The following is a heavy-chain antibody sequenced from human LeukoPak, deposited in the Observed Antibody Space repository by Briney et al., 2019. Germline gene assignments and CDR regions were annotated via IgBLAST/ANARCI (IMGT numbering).Heavy chain of an antibody. D-gene: IGHD2-15*01. CDR3: ARQGGGRRALNWFDP. J-gene: IGHJ5*02. V-gene: IGHV4-59*05. CDR1: GGSISSYY. Sequence: SETLSLTCTVSGGSISSYYWSWIRQPAGKGLEWIGSIYYSGSTYYNPSLKSRVTISVDTSKNQFSLKLSSVTAADTAVYYCARQGGGRRALNWFDPWGQGTLVTVSS. CDR2: IYYSGST.